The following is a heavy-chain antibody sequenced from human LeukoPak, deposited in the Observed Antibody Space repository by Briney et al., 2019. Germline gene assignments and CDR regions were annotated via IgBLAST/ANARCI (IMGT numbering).Heavy chain of an antibody. CDR3: ARHGTRDWVYYFDY. Sequence: PSETLSLTCAVSGYSISSGYYWGWIRQPPGKGLEWIGSVYHSGSTYYNSSLKSRVTISVDTSKNQFSLKLSSVTATDTAVYYCARHGTRDWVYYFDYWGQGTLVTVSS. J-gene: IGHJ4*02. CDR2: VYHSGST. CDR1: GYSISSGYY. V-gene: IGHV4-38-2*01. D-gene: IGHD1-7*01.